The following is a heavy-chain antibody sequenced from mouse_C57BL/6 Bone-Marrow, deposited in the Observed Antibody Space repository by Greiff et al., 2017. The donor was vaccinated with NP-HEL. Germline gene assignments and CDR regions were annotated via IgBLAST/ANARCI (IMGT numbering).Heavy chain of an antibody. Sequence: EVKLVESGGDLVKPGGSLKLSCAASGFTFSSYGMSWVRQTPDKRLEWVATISSGGSYTYYPDSVKGRFTISRDNAKNTLYLQMSSLKSEDTAMYYCARLVYYYGSSSRYFDYWGQGTTLTVSS. V-gene: IGHV5-6*01. D-gene: IGHD1-1*01. CDR2: ISSGGSYT. CDR3: ARLVYYYGSSSRYFDY. J-gene: IGHJ2*01. CDR1: GFTFSSYG.